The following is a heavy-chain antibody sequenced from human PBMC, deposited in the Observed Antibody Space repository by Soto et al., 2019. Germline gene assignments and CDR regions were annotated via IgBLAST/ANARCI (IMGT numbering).Heavy chain of an antibody. J-gene: IGHJ5*02. Sequence: QVQLVQSGAEVKKPGASVKVSCKASGYNFNSYTISWVRQAPGQGLEWMGRISAYNGNTNYAQKLTGGVTGTTDSSTGTAYMELRSLRTDATAMYHCARVVGVIGLGFDPWGQGTLVTVSS. CDR2: ISAYNGNT. V-gene: IGHV1-18*01. CDR3: ARVVGVIGLGFDP. CDR1: GYNFNSYT. D-gene: IGHD1-26*01.